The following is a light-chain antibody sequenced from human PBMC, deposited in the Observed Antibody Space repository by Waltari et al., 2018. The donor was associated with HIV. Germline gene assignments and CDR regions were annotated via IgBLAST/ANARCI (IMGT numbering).Light chain of an antibody. CDR2: GVS. Sequence: QSALTQPASVSGSPGQSITLSCTGTSSDVGLYDLVSWYRQRPGKDPQLLMYGVSNRPSGISFRVVGFKSARQTAALTISGLQAEDEGDYYCSSLTVSGTLVFGGGTKLTVL. V-gene: IGLV2-14*01. CDR1: SSDVGLYDL. CDR3: SSLTVSGTLV. J-gene: IGLJ3*02.